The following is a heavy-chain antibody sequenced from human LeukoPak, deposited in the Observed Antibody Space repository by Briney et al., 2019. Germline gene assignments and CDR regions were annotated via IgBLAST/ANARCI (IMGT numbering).Heavy chain of an antibody. CDR1: GGSISSYY. CDR3: AREGHGDYYDSSGYYSFDY. CDR2: IYYSGTT. V-gene: IGHV4-59*01. D-gene: IGHD3-22*01. J-gene: IGHJ4*02. Sequence: TSETLSLTCTVSGGSISSYYWSWIRQPPGKGLEWIGYIYYSGTTTYNPSLKSRLTISVDTSKNQFSLKLSSVTAADTAVYYCAREGHGDYYDSSGYYSFDYWGQGTLVTVSS.